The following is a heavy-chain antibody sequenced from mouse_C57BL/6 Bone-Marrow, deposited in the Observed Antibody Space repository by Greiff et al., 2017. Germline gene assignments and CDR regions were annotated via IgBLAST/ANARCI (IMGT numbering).Heavy chain of an antibody. CDR2: IDPENGDT. Sequence: DVQLQESGAELVRPGASVKLSCTASGFNIKDDYMHWVKQRPEQGLEWIGWIDPENGDTEYASKFQGKATITADTSSNTAYLQLSSLTSEDTAVYYCTPYDGPDYWGQGTTLTVSS. V-gene: IGHV14-4*01. D-gene: IGHD2-3*01. CDR1: GFNIKDDY. CDR3: TPYDGPDY. J-gene: IGHJ2*01.